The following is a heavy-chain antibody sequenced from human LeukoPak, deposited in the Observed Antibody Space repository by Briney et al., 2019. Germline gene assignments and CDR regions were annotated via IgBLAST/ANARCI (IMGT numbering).Heavy chain of an antibody. Sequence: PSETLSLTCTVSGGSISGHHWTWIRQPPGTGLEWIGYFYDCEDFNYNPSLKSRVTIWMDMSNNQFSLTMSSVTAADTAMYYCARLLRPGGRKGDAFDIWGQGTLVTVSS. CDR2: FYDCEDF. CDR3: ARLLRPGGRKGDAFDI. D-gene: IGHD1-26*01. J-gene: IGHJ3*02. V-gene: IGHV4-59*08. CDR1: GGSISGHH.